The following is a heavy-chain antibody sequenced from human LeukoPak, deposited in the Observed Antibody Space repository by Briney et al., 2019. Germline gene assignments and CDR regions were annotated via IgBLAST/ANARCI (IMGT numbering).Heavy chain of an antibody. V-gene: IGHV4-59*01. D-gene: IGHD2-21*02. CDR3: AKGVVVTARNAFDI. J-gene: IGHJ3*02. CDR2: IYYSGST. Sequence: KPSETLSLTCTVSGGSISSYYWSWIRQPPGKGLEWIGYIYYSGSTNYNPSLKSRVTISVDTSKNQFSLKLSSVTAADTAVYYCAKGVVVTARNAFDIWGQGTMVTVSS. CDR1: GGSISSYY.